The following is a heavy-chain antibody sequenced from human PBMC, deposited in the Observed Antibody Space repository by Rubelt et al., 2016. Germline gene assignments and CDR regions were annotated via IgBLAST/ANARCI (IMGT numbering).Heavy chain of an antibody. CDR2: INHSGST. D-gene: IGHD4-11*01. Sequence: QVQLQQWGAGLLKPSETLSLTCAVYGGSFSGYYWSWIRQPPGKGLEWIGEINHSGSTNYNPSLKSRVTISVDTSKNQFSLKLSSVTAADTAVYYCASLTTVTNYFDYWGQGTLVTVSS. V-gene: IGHV4-34*01. CDR1: GGSFSGYY. CDR3: ASLTTVTNYFDY. J-gene: IGHJ4*02.